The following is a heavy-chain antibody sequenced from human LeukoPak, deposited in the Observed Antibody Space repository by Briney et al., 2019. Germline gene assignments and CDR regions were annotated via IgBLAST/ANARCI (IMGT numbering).Heavy chain of an antibody. J-gene: IGHJ4*02. CDR2: IRVSGST. D-gene: IGHD1-26*01. CDR1: GFTFSGYA. Sequence: GGSLRLSCTTSGFTFSGYALSWVRQAPGKGLEWVSGIRVSGSTYYPDSVTGRFTISRDNAKNTVYLQMNSLRAEDTAVYHCTRDLVGATSDFWGQGILVTVSS. V-gene: IGHV3-23*01. CDR3: TRDLVGATSDF.